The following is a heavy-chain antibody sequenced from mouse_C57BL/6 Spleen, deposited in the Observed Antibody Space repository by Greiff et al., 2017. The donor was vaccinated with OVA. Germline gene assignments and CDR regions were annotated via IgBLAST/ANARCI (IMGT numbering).Heavy chain of an antibody. CDR1: GYTFTSYW. CDR2: IYPGSGSN. V-gene: IGHV1-55*01. Sequence: QVQLKQPGAELVKPGASVKMSCKASGYTFTSYWITWVKQRPGQGLEWLGDIYPGSGSNNYNEKFKRQATLTVDTSSSTAYMQLSILTSEDSAVYACEGCYDCYLYYFDYWGQGTSLTVSS. D-gene: IGHD2-3*01. CDR3: EGCYDCYLYYFDY. J-gene: IGHJ2*02.